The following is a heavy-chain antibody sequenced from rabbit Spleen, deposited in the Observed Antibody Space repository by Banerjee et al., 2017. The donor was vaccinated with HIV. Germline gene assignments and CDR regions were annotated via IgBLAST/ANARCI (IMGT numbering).Heavy chain of an antibody. V-gene: IGHV1S40*01. D-gene: IGHD2-1*01. Sequence: QSLEESGGDLVKPGASLTLTCTASGFSLSNIYYMCWVRQAPGKGLEWIACIYIGDGNTYYANWAKGRFAISKTSSTTVTLQITSLTAADTATYFCARGSATMTMVITGFYLCLWGPGTLVTVS. J-gene: IGHJ4*01. CDR2: IYIGDGNT. CDR1: GFSLSNIYY. CDR3: ARGSATMTMVITGFYLCL.